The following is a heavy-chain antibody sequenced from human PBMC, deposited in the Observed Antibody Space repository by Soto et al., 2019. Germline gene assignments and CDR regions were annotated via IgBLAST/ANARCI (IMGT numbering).Heavy chain of an antibody. Sequence: EVQLLESGGGLERSGGSLRLSCAGSGFPFSDYALTWVRQAPGKGLEWVSHISGSGGKSYYAASVKGRFIISRDNSNNSLFLQMSDLRTEDTAVYYCAIGMNYYTSGYYYIGRDYIVSWGQGTLVTVSS. J-gene: IGHJ4*02. CDR2: ISGSGGKS. CDR3: AIGMNYYTSGYYYIGRDYIVS. D-gene: IGHD3-22*01. V-gene: IGHV3-23*01. CDR1: GFPFSDYA.